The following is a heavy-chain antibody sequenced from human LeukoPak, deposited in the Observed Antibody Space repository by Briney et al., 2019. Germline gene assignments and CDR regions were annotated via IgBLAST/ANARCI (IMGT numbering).Heavy chain of an antibody. CDR2: IWYDGSNK. D-gene: IGHD3-10*01. CDR1: GFTFSGYD. CDR3: PRAGITMVRGVVSYDHGMHV. J-gene: IGHJ6*01. V-gene: IGHV3-33*01. Sequence: GGSLRLSCAASGFTFSGYDMGWVRQAPGKGLEGVARIWYDGSNKYYVDSVKGRFTISRDNSKNTLYLQMNSLRAEDTAVYYCPRAGITMVRGVVSYDHGMHVRGEGATVTVSS.